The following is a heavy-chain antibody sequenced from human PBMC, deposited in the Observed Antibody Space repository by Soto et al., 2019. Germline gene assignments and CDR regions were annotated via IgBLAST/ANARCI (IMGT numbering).Heavy chain of an antibody. J-gene: IGHJ6*02. CDR2: IYGGLTT. CDR1: GFTVSSTY. D-gene: IGHD6-13*01. Sequence: EVQLVESGGGLIQPGGSLRLSCAASGFTVSSTYMTWVRQAPGKGLEWVSVIYGGLTTSYADSVKGRFTISRDNSENTLFLQMNSLRAEDTAVYYCARDRIEAAGTPRFNYYYGMDVWGQGTTVTVSS. V-gene: IGHV3-53*01. CDR3: ARDRIEAAGTPRFNYYYGMDV.